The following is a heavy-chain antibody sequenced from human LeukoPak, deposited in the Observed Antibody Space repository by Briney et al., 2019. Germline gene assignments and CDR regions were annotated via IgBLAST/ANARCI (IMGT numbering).Heavy chain of an antibody. Sequence: GGSLRLSCAASGFTFSSYAMSWVRQAPGKGLEWVSGISSSGGSTVYADSVKGRFTISRDNAKNSLYLQMSSLRAEDTAVYYCVREAYDDFWSGSWRYYYYMDVWGKGITVTVSS. J-gene: IGHJ6*03. CDR1: GFTFSSYA. D-gene: IGHD3-3*01. CDR2: ISSSGGST. CDR3: VREAYDDFWSGSWRYYYYMDV. V-gene: IGHV3-23*01.